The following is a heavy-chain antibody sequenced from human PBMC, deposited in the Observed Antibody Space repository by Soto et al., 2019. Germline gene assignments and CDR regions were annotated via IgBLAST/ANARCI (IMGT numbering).Heavy chain of an antibody. CDR3: ASSPPMGYYDFWSGYQTDY. Sequence: EVQLVESGGGLVQPGGSLRLSCAASGFSVSRNYMSWVRQAPGKGLEWVSVIYSGGSTYYADSVKGRFTISRHNSKNTLYLQMNSLRAEDTAVYYCASSPPMGYYDFWSGYQTDYWGQGTLASVSS. J-gene: IGHJ4*02. V-gene: IGHV3-53*04. CDR1: GFSVSRNY. CDR2: IYSGGST. D-gene: IGHD3-3*01.